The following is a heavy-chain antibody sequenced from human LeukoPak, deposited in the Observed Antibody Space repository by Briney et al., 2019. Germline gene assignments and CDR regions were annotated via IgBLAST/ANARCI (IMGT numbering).Heavy chain of an antibody. D-gene: IGHD6-13*01. J-gene: IGHJ2*01. CDR2: IYYSGST. CDR1: GGSISSYY. CDR3: ARTYGSSGLGYFDL. Sequence: QASDTLSLTCTVSGGSISSYYWSWIRQPPGKGLEWIGYIYYSGSTNYSPSLKSRLTISVATSKNQFSLKLSSVTAADTAVYYCARTYGSSGLGYFDLWGRGTLVTVSS. V-gene: IGHV4-59*07.